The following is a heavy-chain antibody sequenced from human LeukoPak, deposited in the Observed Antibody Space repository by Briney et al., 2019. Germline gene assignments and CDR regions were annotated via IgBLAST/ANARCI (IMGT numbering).Heavy chain of an antibody. V-gene: IGHV1-8*01. Sequence: GASVKVSCKASGYTFTSYDINWVRQATGQGLEWMGWMIPNSGNTGCAQKFQGRVTMTRNTSISTAYMELSSLRSEDTAVYYCARGQDGSGSYYAFDIWGQGTMVTVSS. CDR1: GYTFTSYD. CDR3: ARGQDGSGSYYAFDI. J-gene: IGHJ3*02. D-gene: IGHD3-10*01. CDR2: MIPNSGNT.